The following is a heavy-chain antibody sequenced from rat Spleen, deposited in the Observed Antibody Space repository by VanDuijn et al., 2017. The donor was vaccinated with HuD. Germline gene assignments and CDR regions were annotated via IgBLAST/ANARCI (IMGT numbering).Heavy chain of an antibody. D-gene: IGHD2-2*01. J-gene: IGHJ1*01. CDR3: ARAGYLRDWYFDF. CDR1: RFTFRDYY. V-gene: IGHV5-25*01. CDR2: ITTGGGTT. Sequence: EVQLVESDGGLVQPGRSLKLSCAASRFTFRDYYMAWVRQAPTKGLEWVASITTGGGTTYYRDTVKGRFTISRDNAKGSLYLQMDSLRSADTATYYCARAGYLRDWYFDFWGPGTMVTVSS.